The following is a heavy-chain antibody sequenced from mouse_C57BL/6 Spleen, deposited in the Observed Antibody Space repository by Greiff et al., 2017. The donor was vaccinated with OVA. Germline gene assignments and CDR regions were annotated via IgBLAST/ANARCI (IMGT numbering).Heavy chain of an antibody. CDR3: ARAPLYYYGSSYFDY. CDR2: INPSNGGT. V-gene: IGHV1-53*01. Sequence: VQLQQSGTELVKPGASVKLSCKASGYTFTSYWMHWVKQRPGQGLEWIGNINPSNGGTNYNEKFKSKATLTVDKSSSTAYMQLSSLTSEDSAVYYCARAPLYYYGSSYFDYWGQGTTLTVSS. CDR1: GYTFTSYW. J-gene: IGHJ2*01. D-gene: IGHD1-1*01.